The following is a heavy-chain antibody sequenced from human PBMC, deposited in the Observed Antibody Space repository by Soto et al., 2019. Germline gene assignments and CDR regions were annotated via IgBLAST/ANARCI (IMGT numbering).Heavy chain of an antibody. CDR2: IWYDGSNK. D-gene: IGHD5-12*01. CDR1: GFTFSSYG. CDR3: ARDHIAVSSGYDSWFAP. Sequence: GGSLRLSCAASGFTFSSYGMHWVRQAPGKGLEWVAVIWYDGSNKYYADSVKGRFTISRDNSKNTLYLQMNSLRAEDTAVYYCARDHIAVSSGYDSWFAPWGQGTLVTVSS. V-gene: IGHV3-33*01. J-gene: IGHJ5*02.